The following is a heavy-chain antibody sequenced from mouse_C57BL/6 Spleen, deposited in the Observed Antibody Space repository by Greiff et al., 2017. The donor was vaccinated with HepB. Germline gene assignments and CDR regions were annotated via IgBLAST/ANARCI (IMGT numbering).Heavy chain of an antibody. CDR1: GYTFTDYY. CDR3: ARSKYYYGSE. D-gene: IGHD1-1*01. CDR2: INPNNGGT. Sequence: EVQLQQSGPELVKPGASVKISCKASGYTFTDYYMNWVKQSHGKSLEWIGDINPNNGGTSYNQKFKGKATLTVDKSSSTAYMELRRLTSEDSAVYYCARSKYYYGSEWGQGTTLTVSA. J-gene: IGHJ2*01. V-gene: IGHV1-26*01.